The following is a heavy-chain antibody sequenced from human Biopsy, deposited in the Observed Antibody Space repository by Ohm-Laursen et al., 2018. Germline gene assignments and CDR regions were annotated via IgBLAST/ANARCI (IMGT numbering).Heavy chain of an antibody. V-gene: IGHV4-4*07. CDR3: ARWTPEYDSSRYYLDAFDI. CDR1: GGSLSSYY. D-gene: IGHD3-22*01. CDR2: IYSSGST. Sequence: SETLSLTCTVSGGSLSSYYWSWIRQPAGKGLEWIGRIYSSGSTNYNPSLKSRVTLSMDTSKRQFSLKLSFVIAADTAVYYCARWTPEYDSSRYYLDAFDIWGQGTKVTVSS. J-gene: IGHJ3*02.